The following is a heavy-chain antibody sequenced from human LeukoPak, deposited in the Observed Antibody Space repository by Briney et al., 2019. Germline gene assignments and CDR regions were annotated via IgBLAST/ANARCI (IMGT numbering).Heavy chain of an antibody. CDR1: GGSISSSSYY. CDR2: IYYSGST. J-gene: IGHJ4*02. D-gene: IGHD6-6*01. Sequence: SETLSLTRTVSGGSISSSSYYWGWIRQPPGKGLEWIGSIYYSGSTYYNPSLKSRVTISVDTSKNQFSLKLSSVTAADTAVYYCARRLRLVDYFDYWGQGTLVTVSS. CDR3: ARRLRLVDYFDY. V-gene: IGHV4-39*01.